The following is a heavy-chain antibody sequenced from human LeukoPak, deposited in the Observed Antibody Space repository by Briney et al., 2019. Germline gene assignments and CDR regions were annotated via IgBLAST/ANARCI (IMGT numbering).Heavy chain of an antibody. J-gene: IGHJ4*02. Sequence: PGGSLRLSCAASGFTFNNYDINWVRQAPGKGLEWVSSISSSSSYIYYADSVKGRFTISRDNAKNSLYLQMNSLRAEDTAVYYCARDGMGTVAFFDYWGQGTLVTVSS. CDR3: ARDGMGTVAFFDY. V-gene: IGHV3-21*01. CDR2: ISSSSSYI. CDR1: GFTFNNYD. D-gene: IGHD4-23*01.